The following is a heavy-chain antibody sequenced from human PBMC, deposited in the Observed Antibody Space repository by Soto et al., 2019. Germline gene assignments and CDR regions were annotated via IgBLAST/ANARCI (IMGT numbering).Heavy chain of an antibody. D-gene: IGHD6-19*01. V-gene: IGHV3-30*18. Sequence: QVQLVESGGGVVQPGRSLRLSCAASGFTFSSYGMHWVRQALGKGLEWVAVISYDGSNKYYADSVKGRFTISRDNSKNTLYLQMNSLRAEDTAVYYCAKDPGGQAVALDYWGQGTLVTVSS. CDR3: AKDPGGQAVALDY. J-gene: IGHJ4*02. CDR2: ISYDGSNK. CDR1: GFTFSSYG.